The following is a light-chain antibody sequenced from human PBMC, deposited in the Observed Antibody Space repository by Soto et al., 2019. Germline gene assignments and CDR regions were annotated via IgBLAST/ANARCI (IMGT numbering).Light chain of an antibody. CDR3: CSFTASNTHV. CDR2: ERD. CDR1: SSDFGTYNL. J-gene: IGLJ1*01. V-gene: IGLV2-23*01. Sequence: QFVLTQPASVSGSPGQSITISCTGISSDFGTYNLVSWYQHHPGKVPKLIIYERDKRPSGVSDRFSGSKSGNTASLTISGLQAEDEAVYYCCSFTASNTHVFGTGTKVTVL.